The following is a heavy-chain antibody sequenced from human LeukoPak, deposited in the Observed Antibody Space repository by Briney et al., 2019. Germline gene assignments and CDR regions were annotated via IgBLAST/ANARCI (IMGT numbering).Heavy chain of an antibody. CDR3: ARHYQPYYFDY. CDR1: GFTFSSAW. D-gene: IGHD3-16*02. Sequence: GSLRLSCAASGFTFSSAWMSWVRQAPGKGLEWVGYIYYSGSTNYNPSLKSRVTISVDTSKNQFSLKLSSVTAADTAVYYCARHYQPYYFDYWGQGNPGHRLL. V-gene: IGHV4-59*08. CDR2: IYYSGST. J-gene: IGHJ4*02.